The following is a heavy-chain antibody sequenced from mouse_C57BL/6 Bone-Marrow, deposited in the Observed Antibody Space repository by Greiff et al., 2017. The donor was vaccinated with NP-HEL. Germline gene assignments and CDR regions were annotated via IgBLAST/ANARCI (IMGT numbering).Heavy chain of an antibody. CDR1: GYTFTSYW. CDR2: IYPSDSET. V-gene: IGHV1-61*01. J-gene: IGHJ3*01. CDR3: ARFTTPFAY. D-gene: IGHD1-1*01. Sequence: QVQLQQPGAELVRPGSSVKLSCKASGYTFTSYWLDWVKQRPGQGLEWIGNIYPSDSETHYNQKFKDKATLTVDKSSSTAYMQLSSLSSEDSAVYYCARFTTPFAYWGQGTLVTVSA.